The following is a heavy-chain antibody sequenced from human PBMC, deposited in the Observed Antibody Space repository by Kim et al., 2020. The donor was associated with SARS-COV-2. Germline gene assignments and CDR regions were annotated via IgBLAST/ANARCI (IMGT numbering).Heavy chain of an antibody. V-gene: IGHV4-59*01. CDR1: GGSINSYY. CDR3: VRGRPYNWNDFDY. D-gene: IGHD1-1*01. CDR2: IYYSGSA. J-gene: IGHJ4*02. Sequence: SETLSHTCTVSGGSINSYYWTWIRQPPGKRLECIGYIYYSGSADYNPSLKSRVTISVDTSRNQFSLKLSSVTAADTAIYYCVRGRPYNWNDFDYWGQGTLVTVSS.